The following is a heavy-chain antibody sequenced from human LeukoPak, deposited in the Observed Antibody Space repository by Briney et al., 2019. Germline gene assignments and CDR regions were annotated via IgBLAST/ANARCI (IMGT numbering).Heavy chain of an antibody. CDR3: ARTITQYTNTWLYYYYGLDV. CDR2: ISGGGEDT. J-gene: IGHJ6*02. V-gene: IGHV3-23*01. CDR1: GFSFRSFA. Sequence: GGSLRLSCTASGFSFRSFAMSWVRQAPGQGLEWVSSISGGGEDTYYADSVKGRFTISRDNSETTLYLQMNSLRADDTALYYCARTITQYTNTWLYYYYGLDVWGQGTTVTVSS. D-gene: IGHD6-13*01.